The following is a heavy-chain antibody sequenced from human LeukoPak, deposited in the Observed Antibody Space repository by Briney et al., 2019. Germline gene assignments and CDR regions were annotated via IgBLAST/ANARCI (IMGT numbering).Heavy chain of an antibody. CDR2: IKQDGSEK. CDR3: ARDAELGVFDY. D-gene: IGHD7-27*01. V-gene: IGHV3-7*01. Sequence: GGSLRLSCAASGFTFSSYWMSWVRQAPGKGLEWVANIKQDGSEKYYVDSVKGRFTISRDNAKNSLYLQMNSLRAEDTALYYCARDAELGVFDYWGQGTLVTVSS. J-gene: IGHJ4*02. CDR1: GFTFSSYW.